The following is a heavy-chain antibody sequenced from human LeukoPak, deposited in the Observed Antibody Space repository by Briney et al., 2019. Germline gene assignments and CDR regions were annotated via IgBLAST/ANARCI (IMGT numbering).Heavy chain of an antibody. CDR1: GGSISSSYW. J-gene: IGHJ6*03. CDR3: ARTTEEYYGSGKFRKYYSYYYYMDV. D-gene: IGHD3-10*01. Sequence: SETLSLTCAVSGGSISSSYWWSWVRQPPGKGLEWIGEVYHSGSTNYNPSLKSRVTISVDTSKNQFSLKLNSVTAADTAVYYCARTTEEYYGSGKFRKYYSYYYYMDVWGKGTTVTVSS. CDR2: VYHSGST. V-gene: IGHV4-4*02.